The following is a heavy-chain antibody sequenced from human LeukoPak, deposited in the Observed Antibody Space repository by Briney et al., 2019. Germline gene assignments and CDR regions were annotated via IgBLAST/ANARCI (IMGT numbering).Heavy chain of an antibody. CDR2: ISSSSSYI. J-gene: IGHJ5*02. Sequence: PGGSLRLSCAASGFTFSSYTMNWVRQAPGKGLEWVSSISSSSSYIYYADSVKGRFTISRDNAKNSLYLQMNSLRAEDTAVYYCASSVQDFWSGYHRFDPWGQGTLVTVSS. CDR1: GFTFSSYT. D-gene: IGHD3-3*01. CDR3: ASSVQDFWSGYHRFDP. V-gene: IGHV3-21*01.